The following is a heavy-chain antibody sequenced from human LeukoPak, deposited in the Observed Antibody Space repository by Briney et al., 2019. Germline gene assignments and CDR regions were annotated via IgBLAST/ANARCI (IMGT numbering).Heavy chain of an antibody. V-gene: IGHV3-7*03. CDR1: GFTFSTYW. D-gene: IGHD3-22*01. CDR2: IKQDGSQK. CDR3: AKSRWGYYDCGES. Sequence: QSGGSLRLSCAASGFTFSTYWMVWVRQAPGKGLEWVANIKQDGSQKYYVDSVKGRFTISRDNSKNTLYLQMNSLRAEDTAVYYCAKSRWGYYDCGESWGQGTLVTVSS. J-gene: IGHJ5*02.